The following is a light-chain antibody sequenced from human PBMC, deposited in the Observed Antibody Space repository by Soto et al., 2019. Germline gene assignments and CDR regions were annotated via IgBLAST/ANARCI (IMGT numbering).Light chain of an antibody. Sequence: QSVLTQPPSASGTPGQRVTISCSGSSSNIGSNYVYWYQQLPVTAPKLLIDRNNQRPSGVPDRFSGSKSGTSASLAISGLRSEDEADYYCAAWDDSLRVFGGGTKLTVL. J-gene: IGLJ2*01. CDR3: AAWDDSLRV. V-gene: IGLV1-47*01. CDR1: SSNIGSNY. CDR2: RNN.